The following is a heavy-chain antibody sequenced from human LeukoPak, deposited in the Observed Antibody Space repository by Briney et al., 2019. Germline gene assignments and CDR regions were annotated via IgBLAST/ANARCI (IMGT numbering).Heavy chain of an antibody. J-gene: IGHJ5*02. D-gene: IGHD3-10*01. V-gene: IGHV1-8*01. CDR2: MNPNSGNT. CDR3: ATSYYASGSMIT. Sequence: VASVKVSCKASGYTFTSYDINWVRQATGQGLEWMGWMNPNSGNTGYAQKFQGRVTMTRNTSISTAYMELSSLRSEDTAVCYCATSYYASGSMITWGQGTLVTVSS. CDR1: GYTFTSYD.